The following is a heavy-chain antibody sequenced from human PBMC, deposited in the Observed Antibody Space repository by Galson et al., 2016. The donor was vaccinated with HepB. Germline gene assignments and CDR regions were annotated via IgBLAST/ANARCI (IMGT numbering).Heavy chain of an antibody. V-gene: IGHV3-21*06. CDR3: ARDSGAGYNSIYYFDY. D-gene: IGHD5-24*01. Sequence: SLRLSCAASGFTFSSHSMNWVRQAPGGGLEWVSSISSSSGFVSYADSVKGRFTISRDNAKSSLYLQMDSLRAEDTAVYSCARDSGAGYNSIYYFDYWGQGTRVTVSS. CDR1: GFTFSSHS. J-gene: IGHJ4*02. CDR2: ISSSSGFV.